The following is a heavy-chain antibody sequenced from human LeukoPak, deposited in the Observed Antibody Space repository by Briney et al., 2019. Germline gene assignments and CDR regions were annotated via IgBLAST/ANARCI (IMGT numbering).Heavy chain of an antibody. CDR1: GGSVSGSYY. Sequence: SETLSLTCTVSGGSVSGSYYWSWIRQPPGKGLEWIGYIYYSGSTNYNPSLKSRVTISVDTSKNQFSLKLSPVTAADTAVYYCARDNWNYGSSMDVWGQGTTVTVSS. CDR2: IYYSGST. D-gene: IGHD1-7*01. J-gene: IGHJ6*02. V-gene: IGHV4-61*01. CDR3: ARDNWNYGSSMDV.